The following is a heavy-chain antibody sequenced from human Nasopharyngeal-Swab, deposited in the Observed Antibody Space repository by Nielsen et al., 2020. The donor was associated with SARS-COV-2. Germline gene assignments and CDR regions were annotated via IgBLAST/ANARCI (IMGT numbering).Heavy chain of an antibody. V-gene: IGHV3-74*01. CDR1: GFTFSSYW. CDR3: TRDFSAAAGSFDI. CDR2: INSDGSST. J-gene: IGHJ3*02. D-gene: IGHD6-13*01. Sequence: GESLKISCAASGFTFSSYWMHWVRQAPGKGLVWVSRINSDGSSTSYADSVKGRFTISRDNAKNTLYLQMNSLRAEDTAVYFCTRDFSAAAGSFDIWGQGTMVTVSS.